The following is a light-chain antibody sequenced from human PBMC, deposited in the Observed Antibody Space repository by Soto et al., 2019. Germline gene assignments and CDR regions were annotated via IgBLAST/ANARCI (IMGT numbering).Light chain of an antibody. J-gene: IGLJ2*01. CDR2: EVS. V-gene: IGLV2-14*01. Sequence: QSALTQPASVSGSPGQSITISCTGTSSDVGGYNYVSWYQQHPGKAPKLMIYEVSNRPSGVSNRFSGSESGNTASLTISGLQAEDEADYYCSSYTSSSTDVVFGGGTKVTVL. CDR1: SSDVGGYNY. CDR3: SSYTSSSTDVV.